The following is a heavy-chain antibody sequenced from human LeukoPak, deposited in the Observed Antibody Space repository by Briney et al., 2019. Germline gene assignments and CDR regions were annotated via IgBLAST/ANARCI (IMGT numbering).Heavy chain of an antibody. CDR3: ARLPFMYYYDSSGSYYFDY. CDR2: IYCSGST. Sequence: PSQTLSLTCTVSGGSISSSSYYWGWIRQPPGKGLEWIGSIYCSGSTYYNPSLKSRVTISVDTSKNQFSLKLSSVTAADTAVYYRARLPFMYYYDSSGSYYFDYWGQGTLVTVSS. J-gene: IGHJ4*02. CDR1: GGSISSSSYY. V-gene: IGHV4-39*01. D-gene: IGHD3-22*01.